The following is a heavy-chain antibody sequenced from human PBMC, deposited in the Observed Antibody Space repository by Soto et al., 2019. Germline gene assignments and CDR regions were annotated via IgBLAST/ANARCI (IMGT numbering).Heavy chain of an antibody. D-gene: IGHD3-16*01. CDR2: SIPIFGTA. J-gene: IGHJ6*02. Sequence: QVQLVQSGAEVKKPGSSVKVSCKASGGTFSSYAINWVRQAPGQGLEWMGGSIPIFGTADYAQKFQGRVTITADQSTSTDYLEPSSLRSEDTAVYYCAQCLLGVNYYYGMDVWGQGTTVTVSS. CDR3: AQCLLGVNYYYGMDV. CDR1: GGTFSSYA. V-gene: IGHV1-69*12.